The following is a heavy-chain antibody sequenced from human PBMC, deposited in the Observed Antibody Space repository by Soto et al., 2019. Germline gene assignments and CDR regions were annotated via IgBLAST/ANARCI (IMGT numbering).Heavy chain of an antibody. V-gene: IGHV1-18*01. CDR1: GYTFTSYG. Sequence: QVKLVQSGTEVREPGASVKVSCKASGYTFTSYGVSWVRQAPGQGLEWMGWISAYNGDTNYAQKVQGRVTMTTDTSATTTYMELRSLRPDDTAVYYCARDQGAGQYGMDVWGQGTTVTVSS. J-gene: IGHJ6*02. CDR3: ARDQGAGQYGMDV. CDR2: ISAYNGDT.